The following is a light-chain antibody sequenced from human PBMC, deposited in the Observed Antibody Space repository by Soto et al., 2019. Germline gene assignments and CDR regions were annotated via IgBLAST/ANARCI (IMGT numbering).Light chain of an antibody. J-gene: IGKJ4*01. V-gene: IGKV1-5*01. Sequence: DIQMTQSPSTLSASVGERATITSRASQSLSSWLAWYQQKPGKAPKLLIYAASTLQSGVPSRFSGSGSGTDFTLTTSSLQPEDFATYYCQQLSTYPLTFGEGTKV. CDR1: QSLSSW. CDR3: QQLSTYPLT. CDR2: AAS.